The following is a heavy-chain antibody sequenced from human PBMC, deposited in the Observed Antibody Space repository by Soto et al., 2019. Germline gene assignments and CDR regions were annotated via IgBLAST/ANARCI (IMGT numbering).Heavy chain of an antibody. CDR1: GGSISSSNW. CDR3: ARDQILRTYHYGMDV. V-gene: IGHV4-4*02. CDR2: IYHSGST. J-gene: IGHJ6*02. Sequence: PSETLSLTCAVSGGSISSSNWWSWVRQPPGKGLEWIGEIYHSGSTNYNPSLKSRVTISVDKSKNQFSLKLSSVTAADTAVYYCARDQILRTYHYGMDVWGQGTTVTVSS.